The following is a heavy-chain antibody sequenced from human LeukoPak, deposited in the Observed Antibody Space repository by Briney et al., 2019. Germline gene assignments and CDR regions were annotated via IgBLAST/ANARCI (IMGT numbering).Heavy chain of an antibody. Sequence: GGSLRLSCAASGFTFSNYAMSWVRQAPGKGLEWVSAISGSGDSTYYADSVKGRFTISRDSSMETLYLQMNSLRAEETATYFCAKRLSFGVAIGDFDYWGQGTLVTVSS. CDR3: AKRLSFGVAIGDFDY. CDR1: GFTFSNYA. J-gene: IGHJ4*02. V-gene: IGHV3-23*01. CDR2: ISGSGDST. D-gene: IGHD3-3*01.